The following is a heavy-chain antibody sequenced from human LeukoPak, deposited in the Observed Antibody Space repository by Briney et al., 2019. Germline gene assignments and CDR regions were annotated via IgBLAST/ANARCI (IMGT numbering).Heavy chain of an antibody. CDR3: ARRNAMDV. Sequence: GGSLRLSCAASGFTFGSYGMHWVRQAPGKGLEWVALISFDGTNKYYADSVQGRFTISRDISEKKVYLHMDRLRAEDTAVYYCARRNAMDVWGQGTTVIVFS. CDR1: GFTFGSYG. CDR2: ISFDGTNK. V-gene: IGHV3-33*05. J-gene: IGHJ6*02.